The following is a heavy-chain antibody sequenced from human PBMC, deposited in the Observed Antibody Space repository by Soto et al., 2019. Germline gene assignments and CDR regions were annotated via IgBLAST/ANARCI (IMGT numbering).Heavy chain of an antibody. V-gene: IGHV3-30*18. D-gene: IGHD3-16*01. Sequence: QVQLVESGGGVVPPGRSLRLSCAASGFKFSAYAIHWVRQAPGKGLEWVAVLSSEGSHKYYADSVRGRFTISSDNSKHTAFLQMNLLRPEDTAVHYCAKDRGEWGIPPCRGREFDYWGQGTLVTVPS. J-gene: IGHJ4*02. CDR2: LSSEGSHK. CDR1: GFKFSAYA. CDR3: AKDRGEWGIPPCRGREFDY.